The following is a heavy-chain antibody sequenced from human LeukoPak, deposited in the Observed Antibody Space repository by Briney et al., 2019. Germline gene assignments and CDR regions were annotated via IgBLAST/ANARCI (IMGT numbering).Heavy chain of an antibody. D-gene: IGHD6-19*01. Sequence: ASVKVSCKAYGYIFTSYYMHWFRQAPGQGLEWLGKINPSGGSTTYVQKFQGRVTMTRDTSTSTVYMELSSLRSEDTAVYYCATSGGGAVAGLWYFDLWGRGTLVTVAS. CDR3: ATSGGGAVAGLWYFDL. V-gene: IGHV1-46*01. J-gene: IGHJ2*01. CDR2: INPSGGST. CDR1: GYIFTSYY.